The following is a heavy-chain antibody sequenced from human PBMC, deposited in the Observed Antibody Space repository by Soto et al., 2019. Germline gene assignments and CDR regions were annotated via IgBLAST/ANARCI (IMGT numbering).Heavy chain of an antibody. D-gene: IGHD3-10*01. Sequence: EVQLVESGGGLVQPGGSLRLSCAASGFTFSSYWMSWVRQAPGKGLEWVANIKQDGSEKYYVDYVKGRFTISRDNAKNSLYLQMNSLRAEDTAVYYCARDQYDYYGSVFDYWGQGTLVTVSS. J-gene: IGHJ4*02. CDR3: ARDQYDYYGSVFDY. V-gene: IGHV3-7*01. CDR2: IKQDGSEK. CDR1: GFTFSSYW.